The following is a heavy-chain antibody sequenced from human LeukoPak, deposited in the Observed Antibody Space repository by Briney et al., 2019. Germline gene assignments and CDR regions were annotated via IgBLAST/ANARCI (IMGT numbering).Heavy chain of an antibody. J-gene: IGHJ5*02. CDR2: IFPADSYT. CDR1: GYNFTNYG. Sequence: GESLKISCKGSGYNFTNYGIGWVRQMPGKGLEWMGIIFPADSYTRYSPSSQGQVTISADKAISVAYLHLSSLKASDTAMYYCARIGSSSWYPNYNWFDPWGQGTLVTVSS. D-gene: IGHD6-13*01. V-gene: IGHV5-51*01. CDR3: ARIGSSSWYPNYNWFDP.